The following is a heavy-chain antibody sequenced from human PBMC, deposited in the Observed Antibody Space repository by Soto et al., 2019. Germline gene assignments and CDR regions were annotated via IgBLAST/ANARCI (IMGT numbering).Heavy chain of an antibody. J-gene: IGHJ4*02. CDR2: INHSGST. CDR3: ARVWSGYYNFDS. V-gene: IGHV4-34*01. Sequence: LSLTCAVYGGSFSGYYWSWIRQPPGKGLEWIGEINHSGSTNYNPSLKSRVTISVDTSKNQFSLKLSSVTAADTAVYYCARVWSGYYNFDSWGQGTLVTVSS. D-gene: IGHD3-3*01. CDR1: GGSFSGYY.